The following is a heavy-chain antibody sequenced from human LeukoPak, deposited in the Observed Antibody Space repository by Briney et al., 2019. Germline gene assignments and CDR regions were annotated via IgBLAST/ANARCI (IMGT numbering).Heavy chain of an antibody. CDR1: GGTFSSYA. CDR3: AREGIRTSTLDY. D-gene: IGHD6-6*01. CDR2: IIPIFGTA. Sequence: SVKVSCKASGGTFSSYAISWVRQAPGQGLEWMGGIIPIFGTANYAQKFQGRVTITADESTSAAYMELSSLRSEDTAVYYCAREGIRTSTLDYWGQGTLVTVSS. V-gene: IGHV1-69*01. J-gene: IGHJ4*02.